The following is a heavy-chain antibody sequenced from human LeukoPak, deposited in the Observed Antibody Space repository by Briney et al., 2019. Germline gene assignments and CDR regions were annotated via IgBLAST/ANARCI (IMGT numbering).Heavy chain of an antibody. Sequence: PSETLSLTCTVSGGSINSYYWSWIRQPPGKGLEWIGYIYYSGSTYYNPSLKSRVTISVDTSKNQFSLKLSSVTAADTAVYYCARGANYYGSGSYYNLSWFDPWGQGTLVTVSS. CDR2: IYYSGST. CDR1: GGSINSYY. D-gene: IGHD3-10*01. CDR3: ARGANYYGSGSYYNLSWFDP. J-gene: IGHJ5*02. V-gene: IGHV4-30-4*01.